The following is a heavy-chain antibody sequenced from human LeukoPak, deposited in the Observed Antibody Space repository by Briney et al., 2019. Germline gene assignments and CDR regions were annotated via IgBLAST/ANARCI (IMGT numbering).Heavy chain of an antibody. CDR3: AKDLRWLQFCFDY. D-gene: IGHD5-24*01. V-gene: IGHV3-30*18. Sequence: PGGSLRLSCAASGFTFSSYGMHWVRQAPGKGLEWVAVISYDGSNKYYADSVKGRFTISRDNSKNTLYLHMNSLRAEDTAVYYCAKDLRWLQFCFDYWGQGTLVTVSS. CDR1: GFTFSSYG. J-gene: IGHJ4*02. CDR2: ISYDGSNK.